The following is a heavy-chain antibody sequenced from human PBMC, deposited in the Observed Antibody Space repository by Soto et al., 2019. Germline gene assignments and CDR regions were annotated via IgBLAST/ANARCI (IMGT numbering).Heavy chain of an antibody. J-gene: IGHJ4*02. CDR1: GLTFTSYA. Sequence: SAMVSCTDYGLTFTSYANSCVRQAPGQGLEWMGGIIPIFGTANYAQKFQGRVTITTDKSKSIAYLQMNSLKSEDTAVYYCTAGKLYPSLDFDYGGQGKLFT. V-gene: IGHV1-69*05. CDR2: IIPIFGTA. CDR3: TAGKLYPSLDFDY. D-gene: IGHD2-8*01.